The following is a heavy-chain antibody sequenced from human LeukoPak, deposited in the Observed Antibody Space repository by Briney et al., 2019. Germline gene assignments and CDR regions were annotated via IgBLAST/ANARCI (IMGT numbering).Heavy chain of an antibody. CDR2: INHSGST. Sequence: SETLSLTCAVYGGSFSGYYWSWIRQPPGKGLEWIGEINHSGSTNYNPSLKSRVTISVDTSKNQFSLKLSSVTAADTAVYYCARGLHRYSANWFDPWGQGTLVTVSS. V-gene: IGHV4-34*01. CDR1: GGSFSGYY. J-gene: IGHJ5*02. CDR3: ARGLHRYSANWFDP. D-gene: IGHD2-15*01.